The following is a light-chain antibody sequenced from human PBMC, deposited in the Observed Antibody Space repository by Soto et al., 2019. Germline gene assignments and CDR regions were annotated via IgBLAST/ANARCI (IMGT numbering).Light chain of an antibody. Sequence: EIALTQSPGTLSLSPGERATLSCRASQSIRSHYLAWYQQKPGQAPRLLISGAHNRAPGIPDRFSGSESGTDFTLRISRLEPEDFAVYYCQQYGSSVTFGQGTKVDIK. CDR2: GAH. CDR3: QQYGSSVT. J-gene: IGKJ1*01. V-gene: IGKV3-20*01. CDR1: QSIRSHY.